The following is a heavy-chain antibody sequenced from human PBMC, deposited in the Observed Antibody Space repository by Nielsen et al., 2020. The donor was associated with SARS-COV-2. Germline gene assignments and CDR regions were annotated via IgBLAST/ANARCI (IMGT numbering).Heavy chain of an antibody. CDR1: GFTFSSYA. J-gene: IGHJ4*02. CDR3: AKERDSSAYYVTTDF. Sequence: GESLKISCSASGFTFSSYAMHWVRQAPGKGLEWVAVISYDGSNKYYADSVKGRFTISRDNSKNTVYLQVNSLRAEDTAVYFCAKERDSSAYYVTTDFWGQGTLVTVSS. CDR2: ISYDGSNK. D-gene: IGHD3-22*01. V-gene: IGHV3-30-3*01.